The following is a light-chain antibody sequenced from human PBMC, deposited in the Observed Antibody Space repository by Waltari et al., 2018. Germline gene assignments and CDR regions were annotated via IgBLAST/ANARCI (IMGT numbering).Light chain of an antibody. V-gene: IGLV3-19*01. Sequence: TQDPAVSVAMGQTVRITCQGDSIRSYYASWYQQRPGQAPILVMYDKNSRPSGVPDRFSGSSSDDTASLTITGAQAEDEAYYYCHSRDASGSGGAFGGGTKLTVL. CDR1: SIRSYY. J-gene: IGLJ2*01. CDR2: DKN. CDR3: HSRDASGSGGA.